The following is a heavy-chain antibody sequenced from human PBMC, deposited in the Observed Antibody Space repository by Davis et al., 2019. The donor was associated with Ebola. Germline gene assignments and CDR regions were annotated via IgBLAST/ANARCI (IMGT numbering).Heavy chain of an antibody. J-gene: IGHJ4*02. D-gene: IGHD3-3*01. CDR3: ARDGPLGYDFWSGYYQY. CDR1: GFTFSNNW. Sequence: GGSLRLSCTVSGFTFSNNWLSWVRQAPGKGLEWVANIKEDGSEKYYVDSVKGRFTISRDNAKNSLYLQMNSLRAEDTAVYYCARDGPLGYDFWSGYYQYWGQGTLVTVSS. V-gene: IGHV3-7*03. CDR2: IKEDGSEK.